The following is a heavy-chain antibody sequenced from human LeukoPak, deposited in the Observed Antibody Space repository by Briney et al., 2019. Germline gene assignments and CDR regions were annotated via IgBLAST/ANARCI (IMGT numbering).Heavy chain of an antibody. D-gene: IGHD1-26*01. CDR3: AGAYSGPVDY. J-gene: IGHJ4*02. CDR2: ISYDAKSS. Sequence: GRSLRLSCVTSGFTLSSYGMHWVRQVPGKGLEWVAVISYDAKSSYHVDSVKGRFTISRDNSKNTLYLQMNSLRAEDTAVYYCAGAYSGPVDYWGQGTLVTVSS. CDR1: GFTLSSYG. V-gene: IGHV3-30*03.